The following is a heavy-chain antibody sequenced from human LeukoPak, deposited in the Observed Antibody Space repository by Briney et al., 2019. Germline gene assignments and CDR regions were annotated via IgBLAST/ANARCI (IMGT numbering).Heavy chain of an antibody. CDR2: IYHTGST. V-gene: IGHV4-38-2*02. Sequence: SETLSLTCTVSGYSISSGYFWAWIRQSPGKGLEWVGSIYHTGSTYEKSSLKSRVAISVDTSKHQFSLKLNSVTAADTAVYYCARDRAYCSSGVCIFDYWGPGTLVTVSS. D-gene: IGHD2-8*01. CDR3: ARDRAYCSSGVCIFDY. J-gene: IGHJ4*02. CDR1: GYSISSGYF.